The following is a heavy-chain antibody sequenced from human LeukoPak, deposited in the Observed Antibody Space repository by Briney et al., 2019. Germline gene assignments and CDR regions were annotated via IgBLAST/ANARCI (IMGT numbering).Heavy chain of an antibody. CDR2: ISGSGGST. Sequence: GGSLRLSCAASGFPFSTYAMSWVRQAPGKGLEWVSPISGSGGSTYYADSVKGHFTISRDNSKNTLYLQMNSLRAEDTAVYYCAKERYSSGYFDIWGQGTMVTVSS. CDR3: AKERYSSGYFDI. CDR1: GFPFSTYA. J-gene: IGHJ3*02. V-gene: IGHV3-23*01. D-gene: IGHD6-19*01.